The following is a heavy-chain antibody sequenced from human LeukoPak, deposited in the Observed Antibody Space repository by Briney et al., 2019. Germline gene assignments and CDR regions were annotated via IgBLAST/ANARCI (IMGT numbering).Heavy chain of an antibody. CDR3: ARGRITIFGVVDAFDI. CDR1: GDSISSGGYY. J-gene: IGHJ3*02. CDR2: IYYSGST. Sequence: SQTLSLTCTVSGDSISSGGYYWSWIRQHPGKGLEWIGYIYYSGSTYYNPSLKSRVTISVDTSKNQFSLKLSSVTAADTAVYYCARGRITIFGVVDAFDIWGQGTMVTVSS. D-gene: IGHD3-3*01. V-gene: IGHV4-31*03.